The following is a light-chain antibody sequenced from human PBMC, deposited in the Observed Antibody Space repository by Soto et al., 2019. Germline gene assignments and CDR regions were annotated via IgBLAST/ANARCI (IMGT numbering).Light chain of an antibody. CDR3: HQYASYLQT. J-gene: IGKJ1*01. CDR2: GPS. CDR1: QSVAKNV. Sequence: EIVLTQSPGTLSLSPGERATLSCRASQSVAKNVLAWYQQKPGQGPRLLIYGPSSRATGIPDRFSGSGSGTDFTLTISRLEPEDFAVYYCHQYASYLQTFGQGTKVEIK. V-gene: IGKV3-20*01.